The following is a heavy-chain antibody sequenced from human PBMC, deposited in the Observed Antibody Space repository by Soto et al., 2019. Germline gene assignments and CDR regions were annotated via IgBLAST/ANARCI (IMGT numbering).Heavy chain of an antibody. J-gene: IGHJ4*02. Sequence: QITLKESGPTLVKPTQTLTLTCTFSGFSLDTSGVGVGWIRQPPGKTLEWLALIYWDDDKRYSPSLNSRLTITKDTSKNQVVLRMTNVDPVDTATYYCAHIFDFDWVWAFGYWGQGALVTVSS. CDR1: GFSLDTSGVG. V-gene: IGHV2-5*02. CDR3: AHIFDFDWVWAFGY. D-gene: IGHD3-9*01. CDR2: IYWDDDK.